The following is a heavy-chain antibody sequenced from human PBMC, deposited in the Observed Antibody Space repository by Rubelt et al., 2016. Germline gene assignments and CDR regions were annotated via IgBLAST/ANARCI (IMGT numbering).Heavy chain of an antibody. D-gene: IGHD6-19*01. CDR3: TRELHSARSGDFDY. CDR1: GFTFSSYW. J-gene: IGHJ4*02. Sequence: VDSGGGLVQPGGSLRLSCVVSGFTFSSYWMHWVRQAPGKGLVWVSRINSDGSDASYADSVKGRFTMSRDNAKNALYLQMNSLRAEDAAVYYCTRELHSARSGDFDYWGQGTLVTVSS. CDR2: INSDGSDA. V-gene: IGHV3-74*01.